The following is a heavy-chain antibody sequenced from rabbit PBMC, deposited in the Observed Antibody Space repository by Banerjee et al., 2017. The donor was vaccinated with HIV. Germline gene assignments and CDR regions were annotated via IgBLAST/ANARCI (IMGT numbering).Heavy chain of an antibody. D-gene: IGHD1-1*01. CDR3: ARNIIATKSM. CDR2: SSGNT. V-gene: IGHV1S40*01. J-gene: IGHJ3*01. Sequence: SSGNTVYATWAKGRFTISKTSSTTVTLQMTSLTAADTATYFCARNIIATKSMWGQGTLVTVS.